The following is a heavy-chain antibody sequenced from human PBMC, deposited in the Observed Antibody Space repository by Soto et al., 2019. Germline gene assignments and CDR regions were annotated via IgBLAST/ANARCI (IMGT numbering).Heavy chain of an antibody. J-gene: IGHJ4*02. CDR3: ASGEVVVTH. CDR2: IWYDGSNK. Sequence: QVQLVESGGDVVQPGRSLRLSCAASGFTFSSYGMHWVRQAPGKGLEWVAVIWYDGSNKYYADSVKGRFTISRDNSKNTLYLQMNSLRAEYTAVYYCASGEVVVTHCGQGTLVTVSS. V-gene: IGHV3-33*01. CDR1: GFTFSSYG. D-gene: IGHD3-22*01.